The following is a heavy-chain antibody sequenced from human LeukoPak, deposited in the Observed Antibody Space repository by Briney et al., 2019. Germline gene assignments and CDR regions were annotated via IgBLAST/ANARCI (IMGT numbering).Heavy chain of an antibody. CDR3: ALAYCGGGCPPFDY. V-gene: IGHV1-24*01. Sequence: ASVKVSCKVSGYTLTELSMHWVRQAPGKGLEWMGGFDPEDGETIYAQKFQGRVTMTEDTSTDTAYMELSSLRSEDTAVYYCALAYCGGGCPPFDYWGQGTLVTVSS. CDR1: GYTLTELS. CDR2: FDPEDGET. J-gene: IGHJ4*02. D-gene: IGHD2-21*02.